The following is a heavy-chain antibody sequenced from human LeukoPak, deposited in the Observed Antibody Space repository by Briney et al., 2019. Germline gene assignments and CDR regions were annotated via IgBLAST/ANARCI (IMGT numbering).Heavy chain of an antibody. Sequence: PSETRSLTGTVSGGSISHGDYSWSGIRQPPGRGLGWIGYLFYSGSAYYSPSLKSRATISLDTSDNPFSLKLTSVTAADTAVYYGARRMGYCTRPSSIDHWFDPWGQGTLVTVSS. CDR1: GGSISHGDYS. V-gene: IGHV4-30-4*01. D-gene: IGHD2-2*01. J-gene: IGHJ5*02. CDR3: ARRMGYCTRPSSIDHWFDP. CDR2: LFYSGSA.